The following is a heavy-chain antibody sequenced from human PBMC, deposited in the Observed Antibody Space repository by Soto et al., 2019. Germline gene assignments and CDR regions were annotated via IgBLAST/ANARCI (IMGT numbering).Heavy chain of an antibody. V-gene: IGHV4-39*01. D-gene: IGHD6-13*01. CDR2: IYYSGSS. CDR1: GGSISSSSYY. Sequence: PSETLSLTCTVSGGSISSSSYYWGWIRQPPGKGLEWIGSIYYSGSSYFNPSLKSRVTIYVDTSKNQFSLKLSSVNAADTAVYFCARHVIAAAAFYFDYWGQGTLVTVSS. CDR3: ARHVIAAAAFYFDY. J-gene: IGHJ4*02.